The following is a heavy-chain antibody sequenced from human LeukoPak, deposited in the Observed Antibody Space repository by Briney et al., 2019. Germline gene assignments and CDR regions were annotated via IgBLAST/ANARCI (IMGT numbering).Heavy chain of an antibody. V-gene: IGHV3-23*01. CDR2: ISGSGGST. Sequence: GGSLRLSCAASGFTFSSYAMSWVRQVPGKGLEWVSAISGSGGSTYYADSVKGRFTISRDNSKNTLYLQMNSLRAEDTAVYYCAKDLTRSGYRNYFDYWGQGTLVTVSS. CDR1: GFTFSSYA. J-gene: IGHJ4*02. D-gene: IGHD5-12*01. CDR3: AKDLTRSGYRNYFDY.